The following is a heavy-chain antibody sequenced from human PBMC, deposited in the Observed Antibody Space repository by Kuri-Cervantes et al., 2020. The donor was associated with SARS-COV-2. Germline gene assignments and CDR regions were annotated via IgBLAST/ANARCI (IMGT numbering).Heavy chain of an antibody. CDR2: IYSGGST. Sequence: GESLKISCAASGFTVSSNYMSWVRQAPGKGLEWVSVIYSGGSTYYADSVKGRFTISRDNSKNTLYLQMGSLRAEDMAVYYCARDPSFDIWGQGTMVTVSS. J-gene: IGHJ3*02. V-gene: IGHV3-53*05. CDR1: GFTVSSNY. CDR3: ARDPSFDI.